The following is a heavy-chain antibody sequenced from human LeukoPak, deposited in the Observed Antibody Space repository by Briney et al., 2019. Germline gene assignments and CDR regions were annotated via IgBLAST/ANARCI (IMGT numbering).Heavy chain of an antibody. V-gene: IGHV4-34*01. Sequence: MTSETLSLTCAVYGGSFSGYYWSWIRQPPGKGLEWIGEINHSGSTNYNPSLKSRVTISVDTSKTQLSLKLSSVTAADTAVYYCARGQGYYYGSGSYSVYYYYGMDVWGQGTTVTVSS. CDR2: INHSGST. CDR3: ARGQGYYYGSGSYSVYYYYGMDV. D-gene: IGHD3-10*01. J-gene: IGHJ6*02. CDR1: GGSFSGYY.